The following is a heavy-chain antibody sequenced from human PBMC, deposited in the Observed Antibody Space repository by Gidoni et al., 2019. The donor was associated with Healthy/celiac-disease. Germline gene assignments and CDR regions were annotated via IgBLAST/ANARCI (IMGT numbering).Heavy chain of an antibody. Sequence: QVQLVESGGGVVQPGRSLRLSCAAYGFTFSSYGMHWVRQAPGKGLEWVAVISYDGSNKYYADSVKGRFTISRDNSKNTLYLQMNSLRAEDTAVYYCAIGYGMDVWGQGTTVTVSS. CDR1: GFTFSSYG. V-gene: IGHV3-30*03. J-gene: IGHJ6*02. CDR3: AIGYGMDV. CDR2: ISYDGSNK.